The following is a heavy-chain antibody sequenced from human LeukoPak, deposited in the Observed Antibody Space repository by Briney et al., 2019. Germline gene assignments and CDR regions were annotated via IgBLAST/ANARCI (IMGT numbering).Heavy chain of an antibody. J-gene: IGHJ6*03. CDR2: IYHIGSP. Sequence: SETLSLTCTVSGYSISSGYYWDWIRQPPGKGLEWIGSIYHIGSPYYNSSLKSRVTIPVNTSKNQFSLMLGSVTSAGRAVYYFARDGRYCGGGRCSYMDVWGKGTTVTVSS. V-gene: IGHV4-38-2*02. CDR1: GYSISSGYY. CDR3: ARDGRYCGGGRCSYMDV. D-gene: IGHD2-15*01.